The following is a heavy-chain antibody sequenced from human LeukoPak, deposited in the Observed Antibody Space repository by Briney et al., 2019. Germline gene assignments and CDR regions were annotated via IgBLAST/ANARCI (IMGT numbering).Heavy chain of an antibody. CDR3: ARDGSLPDY. J-gene: IGHJ4*02. CDR2: IISDGSST. CDR1: GFTFSNYW. V-gene: IGHV3-74*01. D-gene: IGHD1-26*01. Sequence: PGGSLRLSCAASGFTFSNYWMHWVRQTPGKGLEWVSRIISDGSSTIYADSVKGRFTISRGNAKNTLFLQMNSLRAEDTAVYYCARDGSLPDYWGQGTPVTVSS.